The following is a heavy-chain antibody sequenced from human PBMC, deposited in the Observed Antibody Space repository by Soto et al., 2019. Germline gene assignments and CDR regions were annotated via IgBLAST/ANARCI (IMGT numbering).Heavy chain of an antibody. CDR2: IYYSGST. Sequence: PSETLSLTCTVSGGSISSYYWSWIRQPPGKGLEWIGYIYYSGSTNYNPSLKSRVTISVDTSKNQFSLKLSSVTAADTAVYYCARGLGYCTNGVCFYYFDYWGQGTLVTXSS. CDR3: ARGLGYCTNGVCFYYFDY. V-gene: IGHV4-59*01. CDR1: GGSISSYY. D-gene: IGHD2-8*01. J-gene: IGHJ4*02.